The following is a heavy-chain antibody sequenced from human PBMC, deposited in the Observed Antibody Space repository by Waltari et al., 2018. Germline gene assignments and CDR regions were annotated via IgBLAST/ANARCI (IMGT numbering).Heavy chain of an antibody. CDR3: ARGRAVVVPAAISDNWFDP. CDR1: GGSFSGYY. CDR2: INHSGST. D-gene: IGHD2-2*02. V-gene: IGHV4-34*01. Sequence: QVQLQQWGAGLLKPSETLSLTCAVYGGSFSGYYWSWLRQPPGTGLEWIGEINHSGSTNYNPSLKSRVTISVDTSKNQFSLKLSSVTAADTAVYYCARGRAVVVPAAISDNWFDPWGQGTLVTVSS. J-gene: IGHJ5*02.